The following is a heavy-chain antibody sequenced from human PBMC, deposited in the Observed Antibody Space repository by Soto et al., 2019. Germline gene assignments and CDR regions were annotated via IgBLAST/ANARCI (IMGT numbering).Heavy chain of an antibody. V-gene: IGHV1-18*01. CDR3: AREGYCSSGSCALYSHDFFGMDV. CDR2: ISTYNSNT. Sequence: ASVKVSCKASHYSFARYGISWVRQAPGRGLEWMGWISTYNSNTKYAQKFQGRVTMTTDTPTSTAYMNLRSLTSDDTAVYYCAREGYCSSGSCALYSHDFFGMDVWGQGTTVTVSS. J-gene: IGHJ6*02. D-gene: IGHD2-15*01. CDR1: HYSFARYG.